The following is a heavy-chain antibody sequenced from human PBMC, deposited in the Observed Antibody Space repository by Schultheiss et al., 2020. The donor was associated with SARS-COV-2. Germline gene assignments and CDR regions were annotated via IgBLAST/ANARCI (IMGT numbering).Heavy chain of an antibody. Sequence: GGSLRLSCAASGFTFSSYSMNWVRQAPGKGLEWVSGISWNSGSIGYADSVKGRFTISRDNAKNSLYLQMNSLRAEDTAVYYCAREDYYYYGMDVWGQGTTVTVSS. CDR2: ISWNSGSI. CDR3: AREDYYYYGMDV. CDR1: GFTFSSYS. J-gene: IGHJ6*02. V-gene: IGHV3-48*04.